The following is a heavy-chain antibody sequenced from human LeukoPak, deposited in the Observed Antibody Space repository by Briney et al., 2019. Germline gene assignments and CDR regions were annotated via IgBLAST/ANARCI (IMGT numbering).Heavy chain of an antibody. V-gene: IGHV4-39*01. CDR1: GGSISSGSYY. D-gene: IGHD6-13*01. CDR3: ARNPLSYRSSWSGSGFDY. Sequence: PSETLSLTCTVSGGSISSGSYYWGWIRQPPGKGLEWIGSIYYSGSTYYNPSLKSRVTISVDTSKNQFSLKLSSVTAADTAVYYCARNPLSYRSSWSGSGFDYWGQGTLVTVSS. CDR2: IYYSGST. J-gene: IGHJ4*02.